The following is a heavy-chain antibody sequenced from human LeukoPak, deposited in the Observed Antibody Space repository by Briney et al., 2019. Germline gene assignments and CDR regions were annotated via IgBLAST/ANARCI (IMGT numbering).Heavy chain of an antibody. V-gene: IGHV3-48*01. CDR3: ARGYDILTGYDY. CDR2: ITLSRTTI. J-gene: IGHJ4*02. D-gene: IGHD3-9*01. CDR1: GFTFSNYN. Sequence: PGGSLRLSCAASGFTFSNYNMHWVRQAPGKGLEWISYITLSRTTIYYADSVKGRFTISRDNSKNTLYLQMNSLRAEDTAVYYCARGYDILTGYDYWGQGTLVTVSS.